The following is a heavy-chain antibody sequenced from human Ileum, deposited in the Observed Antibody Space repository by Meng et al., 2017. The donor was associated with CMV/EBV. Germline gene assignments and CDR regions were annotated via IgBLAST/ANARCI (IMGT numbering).Heavy chain of an antibody. D-gene: IGHD3-3*01. Sequence: SVKVSCKASVYTFPAYYILWLRQAPGQGLEYMGWMNPNSGGTISAQKFKGRVTMTRNTSISTAYMELSSLRSEDTAVYYCARGFKARDFWSGYYKGSMGYWGQGTLVTVSS. J-gene: IGHJ4*02. V-gene: IGHV1-8*02. CDR1: VYTFPAYY. CDR3: ARGFKARDFWSGYYKGSMGY. CDR2: MNPNSGGT.